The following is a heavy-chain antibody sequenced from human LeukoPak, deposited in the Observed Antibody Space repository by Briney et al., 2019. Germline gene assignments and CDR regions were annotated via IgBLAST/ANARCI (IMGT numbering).Heavy chain of an antibody. V-gene: IGHV4-38-2*02. J-gene: IGHJ4*02. CDR1: GYSISSGYY. CDR2: IYYSGST. D-gene: IGHD3-22*01. Sequence: SETLSLTCTVSGYSISSGYYWGWIRQPPGKGLEWIGSIYYSGSTYYNPSLKSRVTISVDTSKNQFSLKLSSVTAADTAVYYCARPYYYDSSGYYDTDYWGQGTLVTVSS. CDR3: ARPYYYDSSGYYDTDY.